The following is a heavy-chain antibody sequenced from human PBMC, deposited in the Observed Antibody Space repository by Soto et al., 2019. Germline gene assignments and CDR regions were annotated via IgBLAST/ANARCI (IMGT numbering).Heavy chain of an antibody. J-gene: IGHJ4*02. V-gene: IGHV3-23*01. CDR3: VSCVSARFDY. CDR2: IDSSGVNT. Sequence: GGSLRLSGAASRYTFKSHGLSWVRQSPGKGLEWVSTIDSSGVNTHSAVSVKGRFTISRDNSRNTLHLQMHDLRADDTALYSCVSCVSARFDYWGQGTVVTVSS. D-gene: IGHD2-21*01. CDR1: RYTFKSHG.